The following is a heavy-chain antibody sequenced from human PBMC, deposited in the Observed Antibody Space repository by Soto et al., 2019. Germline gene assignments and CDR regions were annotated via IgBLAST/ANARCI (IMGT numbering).Heavy chain of an antibody. V-gene: IGHV3-23*01. CDR1: GFTFSSYA. Sequence: EVQLLESGGGLVQPGGSLRLSCAASGFTFSSYAMSWVRQAPGKGLEWVSAISGSGGSTYYADSVKGRFTISRDNSKNTLYLQMNGLRAEDTAVYYCAKKAYGSGSYYTPFDYWGQGTLVTVSS. CDR2: ISGSGGST. D-gene: IGHD3-10*01. CDR3: AKKAYGSGSYYTPFDY. J-gene: IGHJ4*02.